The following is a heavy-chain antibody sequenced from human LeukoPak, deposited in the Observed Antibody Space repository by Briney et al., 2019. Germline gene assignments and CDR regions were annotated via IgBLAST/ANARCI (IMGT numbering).Heavy chain of an antibody. Sequence: PGGSLRLSCAASGFTFSSYWMCWVRQAPGKGLEWVSYISSSGNTIYYADSVKGRFTISRDNAKNSLYLQMNSLRAEDTAVYYCARGTFLDYWGQGTLVTVSS. CDR1: GFTFSSYW. CDR3: ARGTFLDY. V-gene: IGHV3-48*04. J-gene: IGHJ4*02. CDR2: ISSSGNTI.